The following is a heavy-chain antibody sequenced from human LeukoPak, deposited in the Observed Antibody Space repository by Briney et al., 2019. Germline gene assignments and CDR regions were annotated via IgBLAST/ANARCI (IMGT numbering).Heavy chain of an antibody. CDR2: INPNSGGT. CDR3: ARGTRAPTAAAGMLYYFDY. CDR1: GYTFTGYY. D-gene: IGHD6-13*01. V-gene: IGHV1-2*02. Sequence: GASVKVSCKASGYTFTGYYMHWVRQAPGQGLEWMGWINPNSGGTNYAQKFQGRVTMTRDTSISTAYMELSRLRSDDTAVYYCARGTRAPTAAAGMLYYFDYWGQGTLVTVSS. J-gene: IGHJ4*02.